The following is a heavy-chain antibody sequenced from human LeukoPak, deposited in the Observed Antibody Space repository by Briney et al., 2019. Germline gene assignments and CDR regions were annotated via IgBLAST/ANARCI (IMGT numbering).Heavy chain of an antibody. J-gene: IGHJ4*02. V-gene: IGHV4-39*01. CDR1: GGSISSSYY. D-gene: IGHD3/OR15-3a*01. CDR2: IYYSGST. Sequence: SETLSLTCTVSGGSISSSYYWGWIRQPPGKGLEWIGSIYYSGSTYYNPSLKSRVTISVDTSKNQFSLKLSSVTAADTAVYYCARGTGYDYWGQGTLVTVSS. CDR3: ARGTGYDY.